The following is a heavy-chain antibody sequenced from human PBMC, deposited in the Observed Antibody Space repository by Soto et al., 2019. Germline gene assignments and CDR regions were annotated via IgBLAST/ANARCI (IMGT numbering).Heavy chain of an antibody. V-gene: IGHV1-69*12. Sequence: QVQLVQSGAEVKKPGSSVKVSCKASGGTFSSYAISWVRQAPGQGLEWMGGIIPIFGTANYAQKFQGRVTITADEYTGTAYMELSSLRSEGTAGYYCARSTVTSWGTADYYYGMDVWGPGTTVTVSS. CDR2: IIPIFGTA. CDR3: ARSTVTSWGTADYYYGMDV. J-gene: IGHJ6*02. CDR1: GGTFSSYA. D-gene: IGHD4-4*01.